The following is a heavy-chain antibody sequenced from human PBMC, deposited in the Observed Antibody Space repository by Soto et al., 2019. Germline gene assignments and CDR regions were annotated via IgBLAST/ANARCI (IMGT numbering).Heavy chain of an antibody. J-gene: IGHJ3*01. CDR3: ARLPGVRGVFDGFNV. CDR2: IYPGDSDT. CDR1: GYSFAGYW. D-gene: IGHD3-10*01. V-gene: IGHV5-51*01. Sequence: GESLKISCKGSGYSFAGYWIGWVRQLPGKGLDWMGVIYPGDSDTRYSPSFHGQVTISADKSISTAYLQWSSLKASDTAMYFCARLPGVRGVFDGFNVWGQGTMVTVS.